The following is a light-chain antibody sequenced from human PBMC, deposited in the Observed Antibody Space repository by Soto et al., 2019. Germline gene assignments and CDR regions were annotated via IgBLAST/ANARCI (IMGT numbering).Light chain of an antibody. Sequence: QLVLTQPPSASGTVGQRVSISCSGSTSNIGSNTVNWYQQLPGTAPKLLINSNNQRPSGVPDRFSGSKSGTSASLAISGLQSEDEADYYCAAWDDSMNAYVFGAGTKLTVL. CDR1: TSNIGSNT. CDR2: SNN. CDR3: AAWDDSMNAYV. J-gene: IGLJ1*01. V-gene: IGLV1-44*01.